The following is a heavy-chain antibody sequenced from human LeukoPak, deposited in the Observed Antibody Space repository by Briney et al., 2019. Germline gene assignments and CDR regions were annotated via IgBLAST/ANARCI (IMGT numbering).Heavy chain of an antibody. Sequence: SETLSLTCAVYGGSFSGYYWSWIRQPPGKGLEWIGETNHSGSTNYNPSLKSRVTISVDTSKNQFSLKLSSVTAADTAVYYCARSYTSSWRTPFDYWGQGTLVTVSS. CDR3: ARSYTSSWRTPFDY. CDR1: GGSFSGYY. CDR2: TNHSGST. D-gene: IGHD6-13*01. V-gene: IGHV4-34*01. J-gene: IGHJ4*02.